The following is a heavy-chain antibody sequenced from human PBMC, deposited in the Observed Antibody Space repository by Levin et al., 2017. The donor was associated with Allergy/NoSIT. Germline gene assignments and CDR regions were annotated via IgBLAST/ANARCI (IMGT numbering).Heavy chain of an antibody. D-gene: IGHD1-26*01. J-gene: IGHJ4*02. V-gene: IGHV3-21*01. Sequence: ETLSLTCAASGFTFSSYSMNWVRQAPGKGLEWVSSISSSSSYIYYADSVKGRFTISRDNAKNSLYLQMNSLRAEDTAVYYCARGRWELLPSYYDYWGQGTLVTVSS. CDR1: GFTFSSYS. CDR3: ARGRWELLPSYYDY. CDR2: ISSSSSYI.